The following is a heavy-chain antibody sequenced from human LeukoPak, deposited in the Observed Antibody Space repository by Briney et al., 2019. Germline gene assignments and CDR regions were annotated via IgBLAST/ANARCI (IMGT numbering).Heavy chain of an antibody. CDR2: ISGSGGST. Sequence: GGSLRLSCAASGFTFSSYAMSWVRQAPGKGLEWVSAISGSGGSTYYADSVKGRFIISRDDSKNTLYLQLNSLRAEDTAVYYCAKGYYFDSSGYLNIDYWGQGTLVTVSS. J-gene: IGHJ4*02. CDR3: AKGYYFDSSGYLNIDY. D-gene: IGHD3-22*01. CDR1: GFTFSSYA. V-gene: IGHV3-23*01.